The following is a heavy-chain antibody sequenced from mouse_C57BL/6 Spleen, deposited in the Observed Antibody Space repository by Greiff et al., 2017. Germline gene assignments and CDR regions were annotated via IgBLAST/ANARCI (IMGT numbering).Heavy chain of an antibody. CDR2: IWSDGST. V-gene: IGHV2-6-1*01. CDR1: GFSLTSYG. Sequence: VKVVESGPGLVAPSQSLSITCTVSGFSLTSYGVHWVRQPPGKGLEWLVVIWSDGSTTYNSALKSRLSISKDNSKSQVFLKMNSLQTDDTAMYXCARHDYDGPWFAYWGQGTLVTVSA. CDR3: ARHDYDGPWFAY. J-gene: IGHJ3*01. D-gene: IGHD2-4*01.